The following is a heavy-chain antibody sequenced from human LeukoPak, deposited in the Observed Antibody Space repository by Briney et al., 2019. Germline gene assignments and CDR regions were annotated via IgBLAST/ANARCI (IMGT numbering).Heavy chain of an antibody. CDR1: GGSISSYY. D-gene: IGHD3-10*01. J-gene: IGHJ4*02. CDR2: IYYSGST. Sequence: PSETLSLTCTVSGGSISSYYWSWIRQPPGKGLEWIGYIYYSGSTNYNPSLKSRVTISVDTSKNQFSLKLSSVTAADTAVYYCARGYYGSGSYPFDYWGREPWSPSPQ. V-gene: IGHV4-59*01. CDR3: ARGYYGSGSYPFDY.